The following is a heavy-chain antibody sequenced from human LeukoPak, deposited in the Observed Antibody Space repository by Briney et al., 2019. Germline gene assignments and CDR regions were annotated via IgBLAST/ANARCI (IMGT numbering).Heavy chain of an antibody. D-gene: IGHD2-21*01. CDR2: ITSDGIDT. V-gene: IGHV3-74*01. CDR3: ARRDCGGDCQGH. J-gene: IGHJ4*02. Sequence: GGSLRLSCAASGFTFSNYWMHWVRQAPGKGLVWVARITSDGIDTSYADSVKGRFTIYRDNAKNMLYLQMNSLRAEDTAVYYCARRDCGGDCQGHWGQGTLVTVSS. CDR1: GFTFSNYW.